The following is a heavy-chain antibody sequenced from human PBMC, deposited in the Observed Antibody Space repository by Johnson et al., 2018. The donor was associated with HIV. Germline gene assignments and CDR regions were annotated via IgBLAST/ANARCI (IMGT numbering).Heavy chain of an antibody. CDR1: GFTVSSNY. CDR2: IYSGGST. D-gene: IGHD6-19*01. Sequence: VQLVESGGGLIQPGGSLRLSCAASGFTVSSNYMSWVRQAPGKGLEWVSVIYSGGSTFYADSVKGRFTISRDNSNNTLYLQRNSLRAEDTAVYYCARGFAGSGWYSHRPVGAFEIWGQGTMVTVSS. J-gene: IGHJ3*02. V-gene: IGHV3-53*01. CDR3: ARGFAGSGWYSHRPVGAFEI.